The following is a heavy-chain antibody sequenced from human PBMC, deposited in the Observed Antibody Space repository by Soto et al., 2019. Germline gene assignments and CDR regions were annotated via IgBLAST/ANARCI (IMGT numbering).Heavy chain of an antibody. CDR1: GGGNLRDYR. CDR2: IIPKLGSA. J-gene: IGHJ4*02. V-gene: IGHV1-69*01. D-gene: IGHD3-16*01. CDR3: GEGGEAKISGAVY. Sequence: QVQLVQSGAEVKEPGSSVKVSCKASGGGNLRDYRTTWVRRAPGQGLEWMGGIIPKLGSANYAQNFQGRDKITADGPRNTDTRELRSRGSATPAFFSGGEGGEAKISGAVYGARGTPAPSSS.